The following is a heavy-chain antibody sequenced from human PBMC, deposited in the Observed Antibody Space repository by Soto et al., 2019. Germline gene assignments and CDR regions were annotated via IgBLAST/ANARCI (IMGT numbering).Heavy chain of an antibody. V-gene: IGHV4-59*11. CDR2: IYYNGNT. J-gene: IGHJ5*02. CDR1: GGSISNHY. D-gene: IGHD3-10*01. CDR3: DRVPVRGVIWLNWFDP. Sequence: SETLSLTCTVSGGSISNHYWSWIRQPPGKGLEWIGYIYYNGNTNYNPSLKSRVTMSVDTSKNQFSLKLSSVTAADTAVYYCDRVPVRGVIWLNWFDPWGQGTLVTVSS.